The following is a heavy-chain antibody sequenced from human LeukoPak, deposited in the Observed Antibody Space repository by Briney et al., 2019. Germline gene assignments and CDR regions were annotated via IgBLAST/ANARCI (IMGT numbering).Heavy chain of an antibody. CDR3: AKLASFLTYGGNSVISMDV. D-gene: IGHD4-23*01. J-gene: IGHJ6*02. CDR2: ISYDGSNK. V-gene: IGHV3-30*18. Sequence: QPGGSLRLSCAASGFTFSSYGMHWVRQAPGKGLEWVAVISYDGSNKYYADSVKGRFTISRDNSKNTLYLQMNSLRAEDTAVYYCAKLASFLTYGGNSVISMDVWGQGTTVTVSS. CDR1: GFTFSSYG.